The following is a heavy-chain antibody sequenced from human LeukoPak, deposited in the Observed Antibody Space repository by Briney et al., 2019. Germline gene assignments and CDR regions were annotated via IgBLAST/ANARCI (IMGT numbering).Heavy chain of an antibody. V-gene: IGHV3-64*01. CDR2: ISSNGGST. J-gene: IGHJ3*02. CDR1: GFTFSSYA. Sequence: GGSLRLSCAASGFTFSSYAMRWVRQAPGKGLEYVSAISSNGGSTYYANSVKGRFTISRDNYKNTLYLQMGSLRAEDMAVYYCAREMATMQSAFDIWGQGTMVTVSS. CDR3: AREMATMQSAFDI. D-gene: IGHD5-24*01.